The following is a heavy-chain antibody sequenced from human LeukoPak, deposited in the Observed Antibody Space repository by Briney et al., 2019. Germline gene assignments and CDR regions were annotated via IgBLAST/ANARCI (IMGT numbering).Heavy chain of an antibody. Sequence: GGSLRLSCAAPGFTVNSNYMTWVRQAPGKGLEWVSVIYSDGSTFYADSVKGRFTISRDNSKNTLYLQMNSLRAEDTAVYYCARSSSGWLWGQGTLVTVSS. CDR1: GFTVNSNY. CDR2: IYSDGST. V-gene: IGHV3-66*01. J-gene: IGHJ4*02. D-gene: IGHD6-19*01. CDR3: ARSSSGWL.